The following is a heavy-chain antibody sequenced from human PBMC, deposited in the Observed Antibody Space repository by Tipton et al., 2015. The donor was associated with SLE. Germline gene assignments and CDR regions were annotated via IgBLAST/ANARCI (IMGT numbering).Heavy chain of an antibody. CDR2: ISGSGGGT. CDR3: AKDLGRRNPSADAFDM. Sequence: GSLRLSCAASGFTFSSYTMSWVRQAPGKGLEWVSAISGSGGGTYYADSVKGRFTVSRDNAEKSLYLQMNSLGVEDMAVYYCAKDLGRRNPSADAFDMWGQGTMVTVSS. J-gene: IGHJ3*02. D-gene: IGHD1-14*01. CDR1: GFTFSSYT. V-gene: IGHV3-23*01.